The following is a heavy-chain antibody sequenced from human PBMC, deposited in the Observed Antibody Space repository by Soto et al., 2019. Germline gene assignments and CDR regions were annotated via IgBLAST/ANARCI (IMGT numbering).Heavy chain of an antibody. D-gene: IGHD4-4*01. J-gene: IGHJ4*02. CDR2: MNEDGSER. CDR3: ARDRAYSRLDD. V-gene: IGHV3-7*03. Sequence: EVQLVESGGGLVQPGGSLRLSCAVSGFSFSSAWMTWIRQAPGKGLERVAIMNEDGSERYYVDSVKGRFTISRDNAKNALFLQMNSLRVEDTAVYFCARDRAYSRLDDWGQGSLVTVSS. CDR1: GFSFSSAW.